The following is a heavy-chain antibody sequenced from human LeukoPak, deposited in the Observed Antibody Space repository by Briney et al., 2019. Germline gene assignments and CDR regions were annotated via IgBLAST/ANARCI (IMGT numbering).Heavy chain of an antibody. Sequence: ASVKVSCKASGYTFTGYYMHWVRQAPGQGLEWMGWINPNSGGTNYAQKFQGRVTMTRDTSISTAYMELSRLGSDDTAVYYCARDRVRITMVRGAKNWFDPWGQGTLVTVSS. CDR1: GYTFTGYY. J-gene: IGHJ5*02. V-gene: IGHV1-2*02. CDR2: INPNSGGT. D-gene: IGHD3-10*01. CDR3: ARDRVRITMVRGAKNWFDP.